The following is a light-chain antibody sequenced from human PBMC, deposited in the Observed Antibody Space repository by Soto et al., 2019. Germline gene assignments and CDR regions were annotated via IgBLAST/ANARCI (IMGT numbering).Light chain of an antibody. CDR3: QQSYDLFS. J-gene: IGKJ3*01. Sequence: DIQMTQSPPSLSASVGDRVTIACRASQSITSFLNWYQQKPGKAPKLLIYAASTLQSGVPSRFIGSGFGTDFTLTISSLLPEVFATYCCQQSYDLFSLGPGTKVDF. CDR1: QSITSF. V-gene: IGKV1-39*01. CDR2: AAS.